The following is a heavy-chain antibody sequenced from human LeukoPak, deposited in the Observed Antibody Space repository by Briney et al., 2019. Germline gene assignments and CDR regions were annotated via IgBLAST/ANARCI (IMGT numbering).Heavy chain of an antibody. D-gene: IGHD4-17*01. CDR3: ARNGFHYGDYGDYYYYYYMDV. CDR2: ISSSGSTI. Sequence: PGGSLRLSCAASGFTFSIYSMNWVRQAPGKGLEWVSYISSSGSTIYYADSVKGRFTISRDSAKNSLYLQMNSLRAEDTAVYYCARNGFHYGDYGDYYYYYYMDVWGKGTTVTVSS. J-gene: IGHJ6*03. CDR1: GFTFSIYS. V-gene: IGHV3-48*04.